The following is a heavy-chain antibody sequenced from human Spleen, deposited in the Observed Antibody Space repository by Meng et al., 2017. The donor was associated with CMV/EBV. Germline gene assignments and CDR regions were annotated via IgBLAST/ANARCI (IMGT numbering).Heavy chain of an antibody. CDR2: IIPILGIT. CDR1: GGTFSNSA. CDR3: ATLTPNYGDDSWFDP. Sequence: SGGTFSNSAISWVRQAPGLGLEWMGGIIPILGITNSAQKFQGRVTITADKSTSTGYLELSSLKSEDTAVYYCATLTPNYGDDSWFDPWGQGTLVTVSS. D-gene: IGHD4-17*01. J-gene: IGHJ5*02. V-gene: IGHV1-69*10.